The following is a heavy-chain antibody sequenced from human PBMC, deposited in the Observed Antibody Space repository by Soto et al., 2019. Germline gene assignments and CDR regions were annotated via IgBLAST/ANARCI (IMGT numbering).Heavy chain of an antibody. J-gene: IGHJ4*02. CDR3: ARGQWLDNY. CDR1: GGSFRDYY. V-gene: IGHV4-34*01. D-gene: IGHD6-19*01. CDR2: INHSGST. Sequence: SEPKPLTCTVYGGSFRDYYWSWIRQPPGKGLEWIGEINHSGSTNYNPSLKSRVTISVDTSKSQFSLRLSSVTAADTAVYYCARGQWLDNYWGQGTLVTVSS.